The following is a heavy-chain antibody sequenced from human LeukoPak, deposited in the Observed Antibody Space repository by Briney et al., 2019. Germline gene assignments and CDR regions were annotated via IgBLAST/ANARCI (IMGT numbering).Heavy chain of an antibody. CDR3: ASVNYYDSSGYFQH. CDR2: IKQDGSEK. D-gene: IGHD3-22*01. V-gene: IGHV3-7*01. CDR1: GFTFSNYW. J-gene: IGHJ1*01. Sequence: PGGSLRLSCAASGFTFSNYWMNWVRQAPGKGLEWVANIKQDGSEKYYVDSVKGRFTISRDNAKNSLYLQMNSLRAEDTAVYYCASVNYYDSSGYFQHWGQGTLVTVFS.